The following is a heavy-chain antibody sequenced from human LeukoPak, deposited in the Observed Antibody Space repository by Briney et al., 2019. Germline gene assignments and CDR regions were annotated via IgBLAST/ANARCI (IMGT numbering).Heavy chain of an antibody. J-gene: IGHJ4*02. CDR2: IRSKTYGGTT. Sequence: GRSLRLSCTASGFTSGDYAMSWVRQASGKGLEWVGFIRSKTYGGTTEYAASVKGRFTISRDDSKSIAYLQMNSLKIEDTAVYYCIKDDLDYNDPKPDYWGQGTLVTVSS. V-gene: IGHV3-49*04. D-gene: IGHD4-11*01. CDR1: GFTSGDYA. CDR3: IKDDLDYNDPKPDY.